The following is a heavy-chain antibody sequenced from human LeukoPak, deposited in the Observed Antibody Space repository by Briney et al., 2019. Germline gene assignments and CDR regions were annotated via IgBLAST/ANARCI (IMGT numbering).Heavy chain of an antibody. V-gene: IGHV3-53*01. Sequence: GGSLRLSCAASVFILSANFMSWVRQAPGKGLECVSVISSDGSTYYADSVQGRFTISRDTSKHTVYLQMNSLRPEDTAVYYCSRRQSWGQGNLVTVSS. CDR1: VFILSANF. J-gene: IGHJ4*02. CDR2: ISSDGST. CDR3: SRRQS.